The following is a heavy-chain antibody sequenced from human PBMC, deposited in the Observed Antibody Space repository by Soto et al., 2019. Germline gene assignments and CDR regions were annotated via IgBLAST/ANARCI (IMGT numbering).Heavy chain of an antibody. D-gene: IGHD3-16*01. V-gene: IGHV3-30*18. Sequence: PGGSLRLSCAASGFTFSSYEMNWVRQAPGKGLEWVALISFDATKINYADSVKGRFTISRDNSKNTLYLQMNSLRAEDTALYYCAKDSGTDMIYWYFGLWGRGTLVTVSS. CDR3: AKDSGTDMIYWYFGL. CDR2: ISFDATKI. CDR1: GFTFSSYE. J-gene: IGHJ2*01.